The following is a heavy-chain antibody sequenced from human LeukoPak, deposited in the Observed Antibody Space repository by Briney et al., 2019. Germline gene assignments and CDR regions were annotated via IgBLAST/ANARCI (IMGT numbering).Heavy chain of an antibody. CDR3: ARAAAVWGSYRYITGFDY. CDR2: IYYSGST. J-gene: IGHJ4*02. CDR1: GGSISSYY. V-gene: IGHV4-59*01. D-gene: IGHD3-16*02. Sequence: ASETLSLTCTVSGGSISSYYWSWIRQPPGKGLGWMGYIYYSGSTNYNPSLKSRVTISVDTSKNQFSLKLSSVTAADTAVYYCARAAAVWGSYRYITGFDYWGQGTLVTVSS.